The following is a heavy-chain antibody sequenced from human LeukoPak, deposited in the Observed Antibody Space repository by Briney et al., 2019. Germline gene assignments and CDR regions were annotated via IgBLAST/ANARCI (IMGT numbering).Heavy chain of an antibody. Sequence: SETLSLTCTVSGGSISSGSYYWSWIRQPAGKGLEWIGRIYTSGSTNYNPSLKSRVTISVDTSKNQFSLKLSSVTAADTAVYYCASGGYYDSSGYRGSWFDPWGQGTLVTVSS. D-gene: IGHD3-22*01. CDR2: IYTSGST. V-gene: IGHV4-61*02. CDR1: GGSISSGSYY. J-gene: IGHJ5*02. CDR3: ASGGYYDSSGYRGSWFDP.